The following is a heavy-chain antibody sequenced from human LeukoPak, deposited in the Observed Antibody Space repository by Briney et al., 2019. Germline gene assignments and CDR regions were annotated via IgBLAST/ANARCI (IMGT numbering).Heavy chain of an antibody. D-gene: IGHD1-26*01. J-gene: IGHJ6*03. V-gene: IGHV3-9*01. CDR3: AKDVYSGYDYMDV. CDR1: GFTFDDYA. Sequence: GGSLRLSCAASGFTFDDYAMHWVRQAPGKGLEWVSGISWNSDSIGYADSVKGRFTISRDNAKNSLYLQMNSLRAEDTALYYCAKDVYSGYDYMDVWGKETTVTVSS. CDR2: ISWNSDSI.